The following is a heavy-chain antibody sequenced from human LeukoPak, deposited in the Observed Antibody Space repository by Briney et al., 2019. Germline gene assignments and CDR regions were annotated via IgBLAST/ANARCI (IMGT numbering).Heavy chain of an antibody. D-gene: IGHD2-8*02. CDR1: VGSFSGYY. V-gene: IGHV4-34*01. J-gene: IGHJ4*02. Sequence: SETLTLTCALYVGSFSGYYWSCIRHPPGRCLEWMGEINHSGSTNYNPSLKSRVTISVDTSKNQFSLKLSSVTAADTAVYYCARFTGGSDFDYWGQGTLVTVSS. CDR3: ARFTGGSDFDY. CDR2: INHSGST.